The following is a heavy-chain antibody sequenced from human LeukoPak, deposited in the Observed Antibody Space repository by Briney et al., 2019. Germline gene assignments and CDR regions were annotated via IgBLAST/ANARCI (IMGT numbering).Heavy chain of an antibody. J-gene: IGHJ3*02. V-gene: IGHV4-59*01. D-gene: IGHD4-11*01. CDR2: MDNSGST. CDR1: GGSISSYY. Sequence: PSETLSLTCTVSGGSISSYYWNWPRQPPGKGLEWIGYMDNSGSTNYNPSLKSRVTISADTSKNQFSLRLSSVTAADTAVYYCATWVTVIYAFDIWGQGTMVTVSS. CDR3: ATWVTVIYAFDI.